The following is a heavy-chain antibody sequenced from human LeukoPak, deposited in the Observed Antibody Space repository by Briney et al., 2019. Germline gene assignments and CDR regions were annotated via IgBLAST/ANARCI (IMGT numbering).Heavy chain of an antibody. J-gene: IGHJ4*02. Sequence: GRSLRLSCAASGFTFDDYAMHWVRHAPGKGLEWVSGISWNSGSIGYADSVKGRFTISRDNAKNSLYLQMNSLRAEDTALYYCAKATSDYYGSGSYYFDYWGQGTLVTVSS. CDR3: AKATSDYYGSGSYYFDY. CDR2: ISWNSGSI. CDR1: GFTFDDYA. V-gene: IGHV3-9*01. D-gene: IGHD3-10*01.